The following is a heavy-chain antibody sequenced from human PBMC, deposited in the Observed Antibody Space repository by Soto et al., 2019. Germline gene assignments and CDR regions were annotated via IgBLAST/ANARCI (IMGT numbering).Heavy chain of an antibody. J-gene: IGHJ3*02. Sequence: GGSLSLSCAASGFPFSDCYMNWIRQAPGKGLEWVSYISSSGSSINYAGSVKGRFTISRDNAKNSLYLQMNSLRAEDTAMYYCAREVVSATDAFDIWGQGTMVTVSS. CDR2: ISSSGSSI. V-gene: IGHV3-11*01. CDR1: GFPFSDCY. CDR3: AREVVSATDAFDI. D-gene: IGHD2-15*01.